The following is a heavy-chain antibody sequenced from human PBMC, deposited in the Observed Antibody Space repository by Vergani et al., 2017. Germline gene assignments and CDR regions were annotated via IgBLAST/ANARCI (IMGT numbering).Heavy chain of an antibody. V-gene: IGHV4-4*07. D-gene: IGHD2/OR15-2a*01. CDR2: LCPSGST. CDR3: ARGCASNRCPTRGTFEI. CDR1: GAPISYWC. Sequence: QVQMQESGPGLVKTSETLSLTCSASGAPISYWCWSWLRQPAGKGLEWIGRLCPSGSTNYKPSLKSRVTMSIDTSKNEFSLDLQSVTAADTAVYFCARGCASNRCPTRGTFEIWGRGTLVTVSS. J-gene: IGHJ3*02.